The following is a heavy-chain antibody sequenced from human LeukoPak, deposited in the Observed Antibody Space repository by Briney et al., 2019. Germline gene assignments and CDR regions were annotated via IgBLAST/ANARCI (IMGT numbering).Heavy chain of an antibody. Sequence: PGGSLRLSCAAPGFTFSSYAMHWVRQAPGKGLEWVAVISYDGSNKYYADSVKGRFTISRDNSKNTLYLQMDSLRAEDTAVYYCARAALRWLQSVYFDYWGQGTLVTVSS. J-gene: IGHJ4*02. CDR3: ARAALRWLQSVYFDY. CDR2: ISYDGSNK. D-gene: IGHD5-24*01. CDR1: GFTFSSYA. V-gene: IGHV3-30*01.